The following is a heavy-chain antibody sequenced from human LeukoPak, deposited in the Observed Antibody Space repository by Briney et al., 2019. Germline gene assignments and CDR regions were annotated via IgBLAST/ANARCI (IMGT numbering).Heavy chain of an antibody. D-gene: IGHD6-13*01. V-gene: IGHV3-72*01. Sequence: PGGSLRLSCAASGFTFSDHYMDWVRQAPGKGLEWVGRTRNKANSYTTEYAASVKGRFTISRDDSQNALYLQMNSLKTEDTAVYYCARVYTSSWSGSYFDYWGQGTLVTVSS. CDR1: GFTFSDHY. CDR2: TRNKANSYTT. CDR3: ARVYTSSWSGSYFDY. J-gene: IGHJ4*02.